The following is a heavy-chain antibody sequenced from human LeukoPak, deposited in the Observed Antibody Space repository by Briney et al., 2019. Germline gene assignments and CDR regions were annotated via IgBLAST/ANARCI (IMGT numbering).Heavy chain of an antibody. J-gene: IGHJ4*02. CDR2: IKQDGIEK. CDR1: GFTFSSYA. CDR3: ARDRFYGDYAGVADY. Sequence: GGSLRLSCAASGFTFSSYAMNWVRQTPGKGLEWVANIKQDGIEKYYVESVRGRFTISRDNAKNSLFLQMNSLRAEDTAVYYCARDRFYGDYAGVADYWGQGTLVTVST. V-gene: IGHV3-7*01. D-gene: IGHD4-17*01.